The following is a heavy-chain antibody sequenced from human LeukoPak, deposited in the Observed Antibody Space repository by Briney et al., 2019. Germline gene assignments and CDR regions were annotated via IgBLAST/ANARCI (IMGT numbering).Heavy chain of an antibody. CDR1: GFTFSSYA. J-gene: IGHJ5*02. CDR3: ARGDTPLDP. Sequence: GGSLRLSCAASGFTFSSYAMHWVRQAPGKGLEWVAVISYDGSNKYYADSVKGRFTISRDNSKNTLYLQMNSLRAEDTAVYYCARGDTPLDPWGQGTLVTVSS. CDR2: ISYDGSNK. V-gene: IGHV3-30-3*01.